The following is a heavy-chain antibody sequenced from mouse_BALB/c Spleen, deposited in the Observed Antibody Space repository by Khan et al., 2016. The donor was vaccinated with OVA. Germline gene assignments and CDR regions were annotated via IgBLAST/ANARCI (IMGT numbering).Heavy chain of an antibody. Sequence: EVELVESGGGLVKPGGSLKLSCAASGFTFSSYAMSWIRQTPEKRLEWVATISSVGSITYYPDSVKGRFTISRDNAKNTLYLQMSSLRSEDTAMYYCTRVAWGYFDYWGQGTTLTVSS. CDR3: TRVAWGYFDY. V-gene: IGHV5-9-3*01. J-gene: IGHJ2*01. CDR1: GFTFSSYA. CDR2: ISSVGSIT.